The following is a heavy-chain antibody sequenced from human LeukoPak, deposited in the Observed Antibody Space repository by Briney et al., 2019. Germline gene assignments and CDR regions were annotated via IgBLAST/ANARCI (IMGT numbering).Heavy chain of an antibody. Sequence: PGGSLSLSCAPSGVTPSSYAMGCVRRAPGRGLEWVSAISGSGGSTYYADSVKGRFTISRDNSKNTLYLQMNSLRAEDTVVYYCAKGTTQVDYWGQGTLVTVSS. CDR2: ISGSGGST. D-gene: IGHD1/OR15-1a*01. CDR1: GVTPSSYA. V-gene: IGHV3-23*01. CDR3: AKGTTQVDY. J-gene: IGHJ4*02.